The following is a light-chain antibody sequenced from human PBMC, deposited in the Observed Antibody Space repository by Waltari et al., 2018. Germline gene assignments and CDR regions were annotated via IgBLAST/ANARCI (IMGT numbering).Light chain of an antibody. Sequence: DIQMTQSPSSVSASVEDRVTITCRARQGLSRHLAWFQQKPGKAPKSLIYAASRLQRGVPSKFSGSGSGTEFTLTINSLQPEDFATYYCQQYSGYPRTFGQGTRVEI. CDR2: AAS. V-gene: IGKV1-16*02. CDR3: QQYSGYPRT. J-gene: IGKJ1*01. CDR1: QGLSRH.